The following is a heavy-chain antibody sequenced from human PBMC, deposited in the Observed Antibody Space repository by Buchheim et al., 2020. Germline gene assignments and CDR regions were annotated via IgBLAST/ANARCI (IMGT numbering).Heavy chain of an antibody. V-gene: IGHV4-31*03. J-gene: IGHJ2*01. CDR3: ARDRIVVVPAANYWYFDL. Sequence: QVQLQESGPGLVKPSQTLSLTCTVSGGSISSGGYYWRWIRQHPGKGLAWIGYIYYSGSTYYNPSLKSRVTISVDTSKHQFSLKLSSVTAADTAVYYCARDRIVVVPAANYWYFDLWGRGTL. CDR2: IYYSGST. D-gene: IGHD2-2*01. CDR1: GGSISSGGYY.